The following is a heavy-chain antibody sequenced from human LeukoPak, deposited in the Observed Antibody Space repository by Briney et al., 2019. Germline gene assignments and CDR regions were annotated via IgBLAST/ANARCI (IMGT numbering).Heavy chain of an antibody. Sequence: PSETLSLTCTVSGGSISGYYWSWIRQPPGKGLEWIGYIYYSGSTNYNPSLKSRVTISVDTSKNQFSLKLSSVTAADTAVYYCARGGYSGYDPRGYYFDYWGQGTLVTVSS. V-gene: IGHV4-59*01. J-gene: IGHJ4*02. CDR3: ARGGYSGYDPRGYYFDY. D-gene: IGHD5-12*01. CDR1: GGSISGYY. CDR2: IYYSGST.